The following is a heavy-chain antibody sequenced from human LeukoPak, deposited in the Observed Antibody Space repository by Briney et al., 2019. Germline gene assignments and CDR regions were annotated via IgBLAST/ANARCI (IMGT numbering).Heavy chain of an antibody. J-gene: IGHJ4*02. Sequence: ASVKVSCKVSGYTLTELSMHWVRQAPGKGLEWMGGFDPEDGGTIYAQKFQGRVTMTEDTSTDTAYMELSSLRSEDTAVYYCATDRIAVAGTHYFDYWGQGTLVTVSS. CDR1: GYTLTELS. V-gene: IGHV1-24*01. D-gene: IGHD6-19*01. CDR3: ATDRIAVAGTHYFDY. CDR2: FDPEDGGT.